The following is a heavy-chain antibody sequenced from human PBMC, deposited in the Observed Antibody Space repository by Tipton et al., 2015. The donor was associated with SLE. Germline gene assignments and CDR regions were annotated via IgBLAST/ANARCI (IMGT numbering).Heavy chain of an antibody. CDR3: ARGGDDSSGYYSDAFDI. Sequence: LRLSCAASGFTVSSNYMSWVRQAPGKGLEWIGYIYHSGSTYYNPSLKSRVTISVDRSKNQFSLKLSSVTAADTAVYYCARGGDDSSGYYSDAFDIWGQGTMVTVSS. V-gene: IGHV4-30-2*01. J-gene: IGHJ3*02. D-gene: IGHD3-22*01. CDR1: GFTVSSNY. CDR2: IYHSGST.